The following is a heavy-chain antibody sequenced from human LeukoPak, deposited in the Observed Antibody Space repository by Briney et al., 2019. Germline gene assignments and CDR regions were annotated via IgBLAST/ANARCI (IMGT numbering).Heavy chain of an antibody. D-gene: IGHD3-3*01. J-gene: IGHJ5*01. V-gene: IGHV3-23*01. CDR2: ITGRGDVP. Sequence: GGSLRLSCAASGFTFGIYAMSWVRQAPGKGLEWVSSITGRGDVPFYADSLKDRFTISRDNGKNMLYLEMSSLRVEDTAVYYCAKDRPNYHENNGHYYTPNGDSWGQGTLVTVSS. CDR3: AKDRPNYHENNGHYYTPNGDS. CDR1: GFTFGIYA.